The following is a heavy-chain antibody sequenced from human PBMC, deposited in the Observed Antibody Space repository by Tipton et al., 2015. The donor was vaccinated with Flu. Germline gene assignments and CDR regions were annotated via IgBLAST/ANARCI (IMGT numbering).Heavy chain of an antibody. Sequence: TLSLTCTVSGGSITSGSYYWTWIRQHPGKGLEWIGYIYYTGTTYYSPSLKSRVTISVDTSKNQFSLKLSSVTAADTAVYYCARLSSNWYHQLDNWGQGTLVTVSS. J-gene: IGHJ4*02. CDR3: ARLSSNWYHQLDN. D-gene: IGHD6-13*01. CDR1: GGSITSGSYY. CDR2: IYYTGTT. V-gene: IGHV4-31*03.